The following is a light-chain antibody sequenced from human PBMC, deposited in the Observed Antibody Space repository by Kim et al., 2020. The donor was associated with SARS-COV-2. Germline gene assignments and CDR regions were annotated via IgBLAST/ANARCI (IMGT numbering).Light chain of an antibody. CDR1: QSISSW. CDR3: QQYISYPCT. CDR2: RAS. J-gene: IGKJ2*02. Sequence: DIQMTQSPSTLSASVGDRVTITCRATQSISSWLAWYQQKPGKAPRLLIYRASSLESGVPSRFSGSGSGTEFTLTISSLQPDDFATYYCQQYISYPCTFGQGTKLEIK. V-gene: IGKV1-5*03.